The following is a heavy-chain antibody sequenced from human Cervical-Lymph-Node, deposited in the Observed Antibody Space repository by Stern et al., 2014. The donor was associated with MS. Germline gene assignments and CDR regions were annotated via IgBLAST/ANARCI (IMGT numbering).Heavy chain of an antibody. CDR2: IYPDDSDT. J-gene: IGHJ4*02. V-gene: IGHV5-51*01. D-gene: IGHD4-17*01. CDR1: GYSFTANW. CDR3: ARDYGDYAFDY. Sequence: VQLVESGAEVKKPGESLKISCKGSGYSFTANWIAWVRQMPGKGLEWMGIIYPDDSDTRYNPSFQGQVTISADKSISTAYLQWSSLKASDTAMYYCARDYGDYAFDYWGQGTLVTVSS.